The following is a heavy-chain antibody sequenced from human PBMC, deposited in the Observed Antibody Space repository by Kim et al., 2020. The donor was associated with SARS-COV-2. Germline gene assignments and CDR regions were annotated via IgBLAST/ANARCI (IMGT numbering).Heavy chain of an antibody. CDR3: TSLPMVRGVIPMDY. V-gene: IGHV3-73*01. CDR1: GFTFSGSA. CDR2: IRSKANSYAT. D-gene: IGHD3-10*01. J-gene: IGHJ4*02. Sequence: GGSLRLSCAASGFTFSGSAMHWVRQASGKGLEWVGRIRSKANSYATAYAASVKGRFTISRDDSKNTAYLQMNSLKTEDTAVYYCTSLPMVRGVIPMDYWGQGTLVTVSS.